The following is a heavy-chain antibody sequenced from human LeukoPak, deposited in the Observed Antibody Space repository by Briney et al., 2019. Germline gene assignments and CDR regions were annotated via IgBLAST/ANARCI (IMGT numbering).Heavy chain of an antibody. CDR1: GFAFSSQA. J-gene: IGHJ4*02. D-gene: IGHD6-19*01. Sequence: GGSLRLSCAASGFAFSSQAMGWVRQAPGKGLEWVSVISDSSDSTYYADSVKGRFTISRDNSKNTLFLLMNSLRAEDTAVYYCAKDARRTNGWYFFDYWGQGTLVTVSS. CDR2: ISDSSDST. CDR3: AKDARRTNGWYFFDY. V-gene: IGHV3-23*01.